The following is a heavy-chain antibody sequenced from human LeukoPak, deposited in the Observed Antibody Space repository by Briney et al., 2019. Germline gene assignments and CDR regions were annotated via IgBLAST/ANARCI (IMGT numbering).Heavy chain of an antibody. Sequence: GESLKISCQGSGYRFTSYWIGWVRQMPGEGLEWMGIIWPGDSQTTYSPSFQGQITLSADKSISTAYLQWNSLKASDTAIYYCARVEMATKPTYYFDSWGQGSLVTVSS. CDR3: ARVEMATKPTYYFDS. CDR2: IWPGDSQT. V-gene: IGHV5-51*01. J-gene: IGHJ4*02. D-gene: IGHD5-24*01. CDR1: GYRFTSYW.